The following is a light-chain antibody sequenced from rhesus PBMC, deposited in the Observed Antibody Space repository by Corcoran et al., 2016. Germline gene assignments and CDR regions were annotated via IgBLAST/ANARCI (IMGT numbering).Light chain of an antibody. V-gene: IGLV2-32*01. CDR2: EVS. CDR3: CSYAGSYTYI. CDR1: SSDIGGYNY. J-gene: IGLJ1*01. Sequence: QAALTQPRSVSGSPGQPVTISCTGTSSDIGGYNYVSWYQQHPGTAPKLMIYEVSTRPSGVSDRFSGSKSGNTASLTISGLQAEDEADYYCCSYAGSYTYIFGAGTRLTVL.